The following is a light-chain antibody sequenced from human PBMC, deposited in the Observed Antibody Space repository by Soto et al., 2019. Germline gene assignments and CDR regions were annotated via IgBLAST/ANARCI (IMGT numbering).Light chain of an antibody. Sequence: QSVLTQPPSASASLGASVTLTCTLSSGYTNYKVDWYQQRPGKGPRFVMRVGTGGIVGSKGDGIPDRFSVLGSGPNRYLTIRNIQEEDEGDYHCGADHGDVSEFVYVFGTGTKLTVL. CDR2: VGTGGIVG. CDR1: SGYTNYK. J-gene: IGLJ1*01. V-gene: IGLV9-49*01. CDR3: GADHGDVSEFVYV.